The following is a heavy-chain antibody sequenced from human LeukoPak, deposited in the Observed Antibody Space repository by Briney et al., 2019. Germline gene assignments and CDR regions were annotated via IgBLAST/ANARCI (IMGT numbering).Heavy chain of an antibody. Sequence: ASVKVSCKASGYTFTSYDINWVRQATGQGLEWMGIINPSGGSTSYAQKFQGRVTMTRDTSTSTVYMELSSLRSEDTAVYYCARDRVYAAAGPGHFQHWGQGTLVTVSS. J-gene: IGHJ1*01. V-gene: IGHV1-46*01. CDR1: GYTFTSYD. CDR2: INPSGGST. D-gene: IGHD6-13*01. CDR3: ARDRVYAAAGPGHFQH.